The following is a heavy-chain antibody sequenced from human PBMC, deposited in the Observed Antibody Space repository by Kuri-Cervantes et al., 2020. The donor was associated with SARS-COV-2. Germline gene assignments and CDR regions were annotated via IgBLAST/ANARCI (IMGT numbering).Heavy chain of an antibody. D-gene: IGHD3-22*01. J-gene: IGHJ6*02. CDR2: IIHIFGTA. CDR3: ARDLYYYDSSGPEGYYYYGMDV. V-gene: IGHV1-69*06. Sequence: SVKVSCKASGGTFSSYAISWVRQAPGQGLEWMGGIIHIFGTANYAQKFQGRVTITADKSTSTAYMELSSLRSEDTAVYYCARDLYYYDSSGPEGYYYYGMDVWGQGTTVTVSS. CDR1: GGTFSSYA.